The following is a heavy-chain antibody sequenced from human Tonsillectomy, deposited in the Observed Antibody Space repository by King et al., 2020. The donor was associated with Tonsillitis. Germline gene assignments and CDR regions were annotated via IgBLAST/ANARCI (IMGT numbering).Heavy chain of an antibody. Sequence: VQLVESGGGVVQPGRSLRLSCAASGFTFSSYGMHCVRQAPGKGLEWLAVIWYDGRNKYYADSVKGRFTISRNNSKNTLYLQMNLLRAEDTAVYYWARVAAYYDGLFDPGDQGTVATASS. CDR1: GFTFSSYG. J-gene: IGHJ5*02. CDR2: IWYDGRNK. CDR3: ARVAAYYDGLFDP. D-gene: IGHD3-22*01. V-gene: IGHV3-33*01.